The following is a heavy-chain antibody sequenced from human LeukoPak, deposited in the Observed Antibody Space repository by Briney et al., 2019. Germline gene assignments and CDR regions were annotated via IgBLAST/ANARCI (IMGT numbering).Heavy chain of an antibody. CDR3: AKGPMVRGVIGHFDY. J-gene: IGHJ4*02. V-gene: IGHV3-9*01. CDR1: GFTFDDYA. CDR2: LSWNSGLI. D-gene: IGHD3-10*01. Sequence: PGGSLRLSCAASGFTFDDYAMHWVRQAPGKGLEWVSGLEWVSSLSWNSGLIGYADSVKGRFTISRDNAKNSLYLQMNSLRAEDTAVYYCAKGPMVRGVIGHFDYWGQGTLVTVSS.